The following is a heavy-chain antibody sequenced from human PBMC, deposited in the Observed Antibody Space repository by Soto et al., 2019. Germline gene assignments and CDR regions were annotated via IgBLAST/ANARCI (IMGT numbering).Heavy chain of an antibody. CDR2: IFSNDEK. CDR1: GFSLSNARMG. V-gene: IGHV2-26*01. D-gene: IGHD5-18*01. CDR3: ALSVSYGYPNWFDP. J-gene: IGHJ5*02. Sequence: QVTLKESGPVLVKPTETLTLTCTVSGFSLSNARMGVSWIRQPPGKALEWLAHIFSNDEKSYSTSLKSRRTNSKDTSKSPVVLTTTNTDPVDTATYYCALSVSYGYPNWFDPWGQGTLVTVSS.